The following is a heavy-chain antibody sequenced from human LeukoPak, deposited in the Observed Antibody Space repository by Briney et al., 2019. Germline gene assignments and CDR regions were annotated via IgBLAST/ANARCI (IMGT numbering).Heavy chain of an antibody. CDR2: INTNSGNP. CDR1: GYTFTTYT. CDR3: ARGGEVQLERHWTDY. D-gene: IGHD1-1*01. Sequence: GASVKVSCKASGYTFTTYTMIWVRQAPGQGLELLGWINTNSGNPTYVQGFTGRFVFSLDTSVSTAYLQISSLKAEDTAVYYCARGGEVQLERHWTDYWGQGTLVTVSS. V-gene: IGHV7-4-1*02. J-gene: IGHJ4*02.